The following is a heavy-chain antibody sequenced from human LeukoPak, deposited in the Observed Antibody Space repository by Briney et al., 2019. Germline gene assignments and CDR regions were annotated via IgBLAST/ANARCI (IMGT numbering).Heavy chain of an antibody. CDR3: ARGAGQLDHFDY. Sequence: PSETLSLTCTVSGGSISSSSYYWGWIRQPPGKGLEWIGSIYYSGSTYYNPSLKSRVTISVDTSKNQFSLKLSSVTAADTAVYYCARGAGQLDHFDYWGQGTLVTVSS. J-gene: IGHJ4*02. CDR2: IYYSGST. D-gene: IGHD6-6*01. V-gene: IGHV4-39*07. CDR1: GGSISSSSYY.